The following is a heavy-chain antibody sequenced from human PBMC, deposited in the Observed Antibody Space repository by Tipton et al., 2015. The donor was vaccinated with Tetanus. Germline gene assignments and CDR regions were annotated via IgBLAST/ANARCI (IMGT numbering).Heavy chain of an antibody. D-gene: IGHD2/OR15-2a*01. J-gene: IGHJ5*02. Sequence: EVQLVQSGAEVKKPGESLKISCKGSGFIFTDYWIGWVRQMPGEGLEWMGIISPADSNIHYSSSLEGRVTISADKSISTVYLQWTSLGASGPAMYYWEKRRFHALSTPGWFDPWGQGTLVTVSS. CDR3: EKRRFHALSTPGWFDP. CDR1: GFIFTDYW. V-gene: IGHV5-51*01. CDR2: ISPADSNI.